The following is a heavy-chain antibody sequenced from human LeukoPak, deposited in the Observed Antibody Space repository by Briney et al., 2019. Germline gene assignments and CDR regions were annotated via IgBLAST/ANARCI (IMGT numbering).Heavy chain of an antibody. CDR2: INHSGST. J-gene: IGHJ4*02. Sequence: SETLSLTCAVYGGSFSGYYWSWIRQPPGKGLEWIGEINHSGSTNYNPSLKSRVTISVDTSKNQFSLKLSSVTAADTAVYYCARVVPELLWFGELSTHFDYWGQGTLVTVSS. CDR1: GGSFSGYY. V-gene: IGHV4-34*01. CDR3: ARVVPELLWFGELSTHFDY. D-gene: IGHD3-10*01.